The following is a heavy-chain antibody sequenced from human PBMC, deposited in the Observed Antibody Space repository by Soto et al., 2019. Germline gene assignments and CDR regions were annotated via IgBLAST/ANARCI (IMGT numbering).Heavy chain of an antibody. J-gene: IGHJ3*02. CDR1: GFTFSSYG. CDR3: AKDAFIVGATPSNAFDI. D-gene: IGHD1-26*01. CDR2: ISYDGSNK. Sequence: QVQLVESGGGVVQPGRSLRLSCAASGFTFSSYGMHWVRQAPGKGLEWVAVISYDGSNKYYADSVKGRFTISRDNSKNTLYLQMNSLRAEDTAVYYCAKDAFIVGATPSNAFDIWGQGQWSPSLQ. V-gene: IGHV3-30*18.